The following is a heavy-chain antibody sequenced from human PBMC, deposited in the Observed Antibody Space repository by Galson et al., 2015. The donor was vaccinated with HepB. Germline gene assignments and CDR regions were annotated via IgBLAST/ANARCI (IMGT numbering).Heavy chain of an antibody. CDR1: GFTFSSYG. CDR2: IWYDGSNK. J-gene: IGHJ4*02. CDR3: ARDRGDGYRSDLGY. D-gene: IGHD5-24*01. Sequence: SLRLSCAASGFTFSSYGMHWVRQAPGKGLEWVAVIWYDGSNKYYADSVKGRFTISRDNSKNTLYLQMNSLRAEDTAVYYCARDRGDGYRSDLGYWGQGTLVTVSS. V-gene: IGHV3-33*01.